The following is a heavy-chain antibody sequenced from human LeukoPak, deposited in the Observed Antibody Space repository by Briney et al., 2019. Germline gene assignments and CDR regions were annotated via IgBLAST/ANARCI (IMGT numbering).Heavy chain of an antibody. CDR2: ISSGSNYI. J-gene: IGHJ5*02. CDR3: ATRDAGPFDP. V-gene: IGHV3-21*01. Sequence: GGSERLSCAASGFTFSSYSMNWVRQAPGKGLEWVSSISSGSNYIYYADSVKGRFTISRDNAKNSLYLQMNSLRAEDTAVYYCATRDAGPFDPRGPGTPGTVSS. CDR1: GFTFSSYS.